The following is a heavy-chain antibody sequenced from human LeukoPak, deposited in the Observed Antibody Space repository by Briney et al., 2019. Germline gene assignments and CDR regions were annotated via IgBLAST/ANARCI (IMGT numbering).Heavy chain of an antibody. CDR2: IYYSGST. CDR3: ARIHLGDYYFDY. CDR1: GGSISNGDYY. V-gene: IGHV4-39*07. Sequence: SETQSLTCTVFGGSISNGDYYWGWIRQPPGKGLEWIGSIYYSGSTYYNPSLKSRVTVSVDTSKNQFSLRLSSVTAADTAVYYCARIHLGDYYFDYWGQGNLVTVSS. J-gene: IGHJ4*02. D-gene: IGHD4-17*01.